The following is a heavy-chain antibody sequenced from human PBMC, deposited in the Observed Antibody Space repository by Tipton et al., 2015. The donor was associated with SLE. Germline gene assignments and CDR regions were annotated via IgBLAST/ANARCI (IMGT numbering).Heavy chain of an antibody. J-gene: IGHJ3*02. Sequence: TLSLTCTVSGVSISSSYWSWIRQPAGKGLEWIGRIYTSGSTDDNPSLKSRVTMSVDMSKNQIFLQMTSVTAADTAVYFCARVWLNNAFDIWCQGTRVTVSS. D-gene: IGHD2/OR15-2a*01. CDR1: GVSISSSY. CDR3: ARVWLNNAFDI. V-gene: IGHV4-4*07. CDR2: IYTSGST.